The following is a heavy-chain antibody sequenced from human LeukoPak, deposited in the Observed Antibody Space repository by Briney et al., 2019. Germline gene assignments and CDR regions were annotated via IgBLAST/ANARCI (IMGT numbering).Heavy chain of an antibody. D-gene: IGHD2-2*01. V-gene: IGHV1-18*01. Sequence: ASVKVSCKASGYTFTSYGISWVRQAPGQGLEWMGWISGYNGNTNYAQKVQGRVTMTTDTSTSTAYMELRSLRSDDTAVYYCVRVGVVPAAMTYYYYYMDVWGKGTTATVSS. CDR3: VRVGVVPAAMTYYYYYMDV. J-gene: IGHJ6*03. CDR1: GYTFTSYG. CDR2: ISGYNGNT.